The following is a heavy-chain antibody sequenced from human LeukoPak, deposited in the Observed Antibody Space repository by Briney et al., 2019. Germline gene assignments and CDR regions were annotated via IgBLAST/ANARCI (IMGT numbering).Heavy chain of an antibody. CDR3: ARDSGRGGSSF. CDR1: GLTLSNYW. J-gene: IGHJ4*02. Sequence: PGGSLRLSCAASGLTLSNYWMHWVRQAPGKGLVWVSRMNSDGSGTSYADSVKGRFTISRDNAKNTLYLQMNSLRVEDTAVYYCARDSGRGGSSFWGQGTLVTVSS. D-gene: IGHD1-1*01. CDR2: MNSDGSGT. V-gene: IGHV3-74*01.